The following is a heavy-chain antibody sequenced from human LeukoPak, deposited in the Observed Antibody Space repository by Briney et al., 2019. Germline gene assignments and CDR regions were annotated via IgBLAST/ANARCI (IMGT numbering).Heavy chain of an antibody. J-gene: IGHJ3*02. CDR1: GFTVSSNY. Sequence: PGGSLRLSCAASGFTVSSNYMSWVRQAPGKGLEWVSVIYSGGSTYYADSVKGRFTISRDNSKNTLYLQMNSLRAEDTAVYYCARAPLGLVPAFDIWGQGTMVTVSS. D-gene: IGHD6-19*01. V-gene: IGHV3-53*01. CDR3: ARAPLGLVPAFDI. CDR2: IYSGGST.